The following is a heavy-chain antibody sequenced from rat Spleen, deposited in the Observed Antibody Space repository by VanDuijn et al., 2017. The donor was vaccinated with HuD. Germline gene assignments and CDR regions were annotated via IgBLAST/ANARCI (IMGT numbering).Heavy chain of an antibody. Sequence: EVQLVESAGGLVQPGRSLKLSCAASGFTFSDYYMAWVRQAPTKGLEWVATINFDGIRTYYRDSVKGRFTISRDNATSTLYRQMDSLRSEDTATYYCARHADYSTYILDGWGQGVMVTVSS. CDR2: INFDGIRT. V-gene: IGHV5-29*01. D-gene: IGHD1-2*01. CDR1: GFTFSDYY. CDR3: ARHADYSTYILDG. J-gene: IGHJ2*01.